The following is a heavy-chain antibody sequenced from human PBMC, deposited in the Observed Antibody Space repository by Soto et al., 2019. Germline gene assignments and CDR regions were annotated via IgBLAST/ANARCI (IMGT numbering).Heavy chain of an antibody. J-gene: IGHJ5*02. Sequence: PSETLSITCTVSGGSISSYYWSWIRQPPGNGLEWIGYIYYSGSTNYNPSLKSRVTISVDTSKNQFSLKLSSVTAADTAVYYCARLFEYSSPCAVGWFDPWGQGTLVTVSS. D-gene: IGHD6-6*01. CDR1: GGSISSYY. CDR3: ARLFEYSSPCAVGWFDP. V-gene: IGHV4-59*01. CDR2: IYYSGST.